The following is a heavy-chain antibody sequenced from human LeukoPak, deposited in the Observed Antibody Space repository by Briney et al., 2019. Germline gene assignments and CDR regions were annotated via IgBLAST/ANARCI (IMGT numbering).Heavy chain of an antibody. D-gene: IGHD3-22*01. CDR3: ATVTYYYDSSGYYPLDY. CDR2: FDPEDGET. Sequence: GASVKVSCKASGYTFTGYYMHWVRQAPGKGLEWMGGFDPEDGETIYAQKFQGRVTMTEDTSTDTAYMELSSLRSEDTAVYYCATVTYYYDSSGYYPLDYWGQGTLVTVSS. J-gene: IGHJ4*02. CDR1: GYTFTGYY. V-gene: IGHV1-24*01.